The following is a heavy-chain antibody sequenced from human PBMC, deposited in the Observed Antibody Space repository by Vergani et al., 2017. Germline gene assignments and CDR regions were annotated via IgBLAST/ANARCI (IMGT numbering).Heavy chain of an antibody. D-gene: IGHD1-7*01. CDR1: GFTFTSSA. V-gene: IGHV1-58*02. CDR3: AAGPYNWNYPFPFDY. J-gene: IGHJ4*02. Sequence: QMQLVQSGPEVKKPGTSVKVSCKASGFTFTSSAMQWVRQARGQGLEWIGWIVVGSGNTNYAQKFQERVTITRDMSTSTAYMELSSLRSEDTAVYYCAAGPYNWNYPFPFDYWGQGTLVTVSS. CDR2: IVVGSGNT.